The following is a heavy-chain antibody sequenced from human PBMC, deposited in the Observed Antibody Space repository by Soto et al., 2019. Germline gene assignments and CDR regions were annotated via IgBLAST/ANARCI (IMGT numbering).Heavy chain of an antibody. CDR2: IYYSGST. CDR3: ARVETGTYGIDF. D-gene: IGHD1-7*01. Sequence: QVQLQESGPGLVKPSQTLSLTCTVSGGSISSGDHYWIWIRQPTGKGLEWIGYIYYSGSTYYNPSLKSRVTISVDTSKNQFSLKLSSVTAADTAVYYCARVETGTYGIDFWGQGTLVTVSS. V-gene: IGHV4-30-4*01. CDR1: GGSISSGDHY. J-gene: IGHJ4*02.